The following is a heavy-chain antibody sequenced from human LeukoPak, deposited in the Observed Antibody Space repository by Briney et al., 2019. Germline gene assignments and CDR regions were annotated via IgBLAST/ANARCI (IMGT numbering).Heavy chain of an antibody. D-gene: IGHD2-2*02. CDR2: IIPIFGTA. Sequence: ASVKVSCKASGGTFSSYAISWVRQAPGQGLEWMGGIIPIFGTANYAQKFQGRVTITADESTSTAYMELSSLRSEDTAVYYCARVPDIVVIPAAIGGNYYYYYYMDVWGKGTTVTVSS. CDR3: ARVPDIVVIPAAIGGNYYYYYYMDV. CDR1: GGTFSSYA. V-gene: IGHV1-69*13. J-gene: IGHJ6*03.